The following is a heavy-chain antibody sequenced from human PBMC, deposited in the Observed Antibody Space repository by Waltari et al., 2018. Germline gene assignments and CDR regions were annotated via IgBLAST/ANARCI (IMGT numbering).Heavy chain of an antibody. V-gene: IGHV3-30-3*01. J-gene: IGHJ1*01. Sequence: QVQLVESGGGVVQPGRSLRLSCAASGFTFSSSAMHWVRQAPGKGLEWVAVISYDGSNKYYADSVKGRFTISRDNSKNTLYLQMNSLRAEDTAVYYCASGGMVIQLRGGYFQHWGQGTLVTVSS. D-gene: IGHD2-8*01. CDR2: ISYDGSNK. CDR3: ASGGMVIQLRGGYFQH. CDR1: GFTFSSSA.